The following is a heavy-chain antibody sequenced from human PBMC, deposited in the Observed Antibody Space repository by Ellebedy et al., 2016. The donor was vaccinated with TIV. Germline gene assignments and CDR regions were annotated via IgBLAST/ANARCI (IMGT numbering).Heavy chain of an antibody. CDR1: GGAFGTHA. CDR3: AKSDRLNVMGVFQY. J-gene: IGHJ4*02. D-gene: IGHD3-16*01. Sequence: SVKVSXXASGGAFGTHAINWVRQAPGQGLEWMGRILPLARRTDYAQKFQGRVTLTADTATTTAYMEIPSLTSEDTAMYFCAKSDRLNVMGVFQYWGQGALVTVSS. V-gene: IGHV1-69*04. CDR2: ILPLARRT.